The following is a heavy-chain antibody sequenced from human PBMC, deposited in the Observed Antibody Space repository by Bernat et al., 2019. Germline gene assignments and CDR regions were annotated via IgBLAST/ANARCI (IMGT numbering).Heavy chain of an antibody. J-gene: IGHJ4*02. CDR1: GFSVSVNY. D-gene: IGHD3-10*01. V-gene: IGHV3-66*01. CDR2: ISSGGST. CDR3: ARDDGSGGPFDY. Sequence: EVQLVESGGGLVQPGGSLRLSCAVSGFSVSVNYMNWVRQAPGKGLEWVSLISSGGSTDYADSVKYRFTISRDNPRNMLYLQLNSLRDEDTAVYYCARDDGSGGPFDYWGPGTLVTVSS.